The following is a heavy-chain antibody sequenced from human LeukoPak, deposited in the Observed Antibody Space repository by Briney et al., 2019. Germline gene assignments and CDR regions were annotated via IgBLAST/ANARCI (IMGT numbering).Heavy chain of an antibody. CDR3: ARARYYSYNYMDV. V-gene: IGHV4-39*07. J-gene: IGHJ6*03. CDR2: IYYSGST. Sequence: SETLSLTCTVSGGSISSSSYYWGWIRQPPGKGLEWIGSIYYSGSTYYNPSLKSRVTISVDTSKNQFSLKLNSVTAADTAVYYCARARYYSYNYMDVWGKGTTVTVSS. CDR1: GGSISSSSYY.